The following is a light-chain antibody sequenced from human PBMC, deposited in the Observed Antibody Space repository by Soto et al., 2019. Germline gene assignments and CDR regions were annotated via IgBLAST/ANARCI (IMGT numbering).Light chain of an antibody. CDR2: STS. CDR3: QQTYGEPVT. Sequence: DIQMTQSPSSLSASVGDRVALTCRASQNIDTYLNWYHQEPGKAPRLLIYSTSNLQSGVPSRFSGSGSGAEFTLTISSLQPEAFGTYYCQQTYGEPVTFRQGTRLDI. CDR1: QNIDTY. V-gene: IGKV1-39*01. J-gene: IGKJ5*01.